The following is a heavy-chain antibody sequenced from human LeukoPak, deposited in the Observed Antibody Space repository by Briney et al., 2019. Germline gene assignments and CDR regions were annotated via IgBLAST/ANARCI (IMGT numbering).Heavy chain of an antibody. CDR3: AIIGSEFYEGQSGAALQADWFDP. V-gene: IGHV1-2*02. J-gene: IGHJ5*02. CDR1: GYTFTGYY. CDR2: INPNSGGT. D-gene: IGHD5/OR15-5a*01. Sequence: ASVKVSCKASGYTFTGYYMHWVRQAPGQGLEWMGWINPNSGGTNYAQKFQGRVTMTRDTSISTAYMELSRLGSDDTAVYYCAIIGSEFYEGQSGAALQADWFDPWGQGTLVTVSS.